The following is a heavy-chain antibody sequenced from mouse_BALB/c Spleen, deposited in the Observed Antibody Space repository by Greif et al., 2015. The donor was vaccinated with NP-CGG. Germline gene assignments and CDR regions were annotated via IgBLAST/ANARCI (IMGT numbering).Heavy chain of an antibody. CDR3: ARGDGYYWFAY. CDR1: GFTFTDYY. J-gene: IGHJ3*01. V-gene: IGHV7-3*02. Sequence: EVKVVESGGGLVQPGGPLRLSCATSGFTFTDYYMSWVRQPPGKALEWLGFIRNKANGYTTEYSASVKGRFTISRDNSQSILYLQMNTLRAEDSATYYCARGDGYYWFAYWGQGTLVTVSA. CDR2: IRNKANGYTT. D-gene: IGHD2-3*01.